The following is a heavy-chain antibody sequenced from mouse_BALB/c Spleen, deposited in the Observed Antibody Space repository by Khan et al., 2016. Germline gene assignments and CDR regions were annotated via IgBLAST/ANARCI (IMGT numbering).Heavy chain of an antibody. V-gene: IGHV1-20*02. CDR3: ARSGAYGTFAY. CDR2: ISPYNGDT. Sequence: VQLKQSGPELVKPGASVKISCKASDYSFTAYFMNWVMQSHGKSLEWIGRISPYNGDTFYNQKFKGKATLTVDKSSSTVHMELRSLASEDSAVYYCARSGAYGTFAYWGQGTLVTVSA. CDR1: DYSFTAYF. J-gene: IGHJ3*01. D-gene: IGHD1-1*01.